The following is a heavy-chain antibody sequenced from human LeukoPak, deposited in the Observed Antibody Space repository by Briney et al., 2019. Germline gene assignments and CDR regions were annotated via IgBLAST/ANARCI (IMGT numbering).Heavy chain of an antibody. CDR3: ARARKGCSSSWYPVHLGGWNY. Sequence: GASVKVSCKASGYTFTSYDINWVRQATGQGLEWMGWMNPNSGNTGYAQKFQGRVTMTRNTSISTAYMELSSLRSEDTAVYYCARARKGCSSSWYPVHLGGWNYWGQGTLVTVSS. D-gene: IGHD6-13*01. CDR1: GYTFTSYD. V-gene: IGHV1-8*01. J-gene: IGHJ4*02. CDR2: MNPNSGNT.